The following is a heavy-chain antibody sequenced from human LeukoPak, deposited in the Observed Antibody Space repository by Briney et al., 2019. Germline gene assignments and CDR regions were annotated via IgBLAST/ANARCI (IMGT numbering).Heavy chain of an antibody. CDR3: ASMVRGVTSVPEFDP. Sequence: APVKVSCKASGYTFTGYYMHWVRQAPGQGLEWMGWINPNSGGTNYAQKFQGRVTMTRDTSISTAYMELSRLRSDDTAVYYCASMVRGVTSVPEFDPWGQGTLVTVSS. CDR1: GYTFTGYY. CDR2: INPNSGGT. D-gene: IGHD3-10*01. V-gene: IGHV1-2*02. J-gene: IGHJ5*02.